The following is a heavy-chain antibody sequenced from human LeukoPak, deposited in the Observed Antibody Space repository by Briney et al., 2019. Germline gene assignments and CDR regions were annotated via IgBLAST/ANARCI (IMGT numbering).Heavy chain of an antibody. CDR3: ARAPARGGEFDY. J-gene: IGHJ4*02. Sequence: SETLSLTCAGYGGSFSGYYWSWIRQPPGKGLEWIGEINHSGSTNYNPSLKSRVTISVDTSKNQFSLKLSSVTAADTAVYYCARAPARGGEFDYWGQGTLVTVSS. D-gene: IGHD2-21*01. CDR2: INHSGST. CDR1: GGSFSGYY. V-gene: IGHV4-34*01.